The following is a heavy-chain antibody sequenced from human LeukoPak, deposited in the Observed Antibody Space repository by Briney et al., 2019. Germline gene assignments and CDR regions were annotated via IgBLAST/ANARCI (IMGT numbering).Heavy chain of an antibody. CDR1: GFTFSSYW. CDR2: ISGSGDST. D-gene: IGHD6-13*01. V-gene: IGHV3-23*01. J-gene: IGHJ4*02. CDR3: AKTRPLDSSSWSHGDY. Sequence: GGSLRLSCAASGFTFSSYWMSWVRQAPGKGLEWVSAISGSGDSTYYGDSVKGRFTISRDNSKNTLYLQMNSLRAEDTAVYYCAKTRPLDSSSWSHGDYWGQGTPVTVSS.